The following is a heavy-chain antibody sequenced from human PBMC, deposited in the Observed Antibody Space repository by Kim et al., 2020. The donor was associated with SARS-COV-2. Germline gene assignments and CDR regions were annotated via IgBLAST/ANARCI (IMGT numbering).Heavy chain of an antibody. J-gene: IGHJ4*02. CDR2: IDGSDGTT. Sequence: GGSLRLSCTTSGFTFTGYAMSWVRQAPGKGLEWVSSIDGSDGTTYFVDSVKGRFTISRDNSKNTLYLQMSTLRADDTAVYYCVKEGWGSIWDHWGQGTL. CDR3: VKEGWGSIWDH. V-gene: IGHV3-23*01. CDR1: GFTFTGYA. D-gene: IGHD2-21*01.